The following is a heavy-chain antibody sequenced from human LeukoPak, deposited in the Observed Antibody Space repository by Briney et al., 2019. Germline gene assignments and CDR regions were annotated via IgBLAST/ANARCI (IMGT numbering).Heavy chain of an antibody. Sequence: GESLKISCKGSGYSFTSYWISWVRQMPGKGLEWMGRIDPSDSYTNYSPSFQGHVTISADKSISTAYLQWSSLKASDTAMYYCARGVSSEDYYYYYGMDVWGKGTTVTVSS. D-gene: IGHD6-25*01. J-gene: IGHJ6*04. CDR2: IDPSDSYT. CDR3: ARGVSSEDYYYYYGMDV. CDR1: GYSFTSYW. V-gene: IGHV5-10-1*01.